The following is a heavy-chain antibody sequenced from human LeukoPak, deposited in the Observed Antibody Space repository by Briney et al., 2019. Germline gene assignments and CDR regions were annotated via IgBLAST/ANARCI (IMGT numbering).Heavy chain of an antibody. J-gene: IGHJ3*02. CDR2: IYTSGST. Sequence: SETLSLTCTVSGGSISSYYWSWIRQPAGKGLEWIGHIYTSGSTNYNPSLKSRVTMSVDTSKNQFSLKLSSVTAADTAVYYCARSMVQGVIIVDAFDIWGQGTMVTVSS. CDR1: GGSISSYY. V-gene: IGHV4-4*07. CDR3: ARSMVQGVIIVDAFDI. D-gene: IGHD3-10*01.